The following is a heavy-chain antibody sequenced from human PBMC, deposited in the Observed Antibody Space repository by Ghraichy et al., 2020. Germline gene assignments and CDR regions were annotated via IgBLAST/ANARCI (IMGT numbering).Heavy chain of an antibody. V-gene: IGHV1-2*02. CDR1: GYTFTGDY. J-gene: IGHJ5*02. CDR2: LHPMNGGA. CDR3: ARGDAP. Sequence: ASVKVSCKTSGYTFTGDYIHWVRQAPGQGLEWMGWLHPMNGGASYAQKFQGRVTMTSDTSISTGFMELSRVTSDDTAVYFCARGDAPWGQGTLVTVSS.